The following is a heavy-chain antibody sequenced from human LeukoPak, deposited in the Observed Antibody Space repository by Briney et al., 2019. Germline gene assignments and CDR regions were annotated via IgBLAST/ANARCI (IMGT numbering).Heavy chain of an antibody. Sequence: SETLSLTCTVSGGSISSSSYYWGWIRQPPGKGLEWIGSIYYSGSTYYNPSLKSRVTISVDTSKNQFSLKLSSVTAADTAVYYCARWIQLWSSSRYNWFDPWGQGTLVTVSS. J-gene: IGHJ5*02. D-gene: IGHD5-18*01. CDR1: GGSISSSSYY. CDR3: ARWIQLWSSSRYNWFDP. CDR2: IYYSGST. V-gene: IGHV4-39*07.